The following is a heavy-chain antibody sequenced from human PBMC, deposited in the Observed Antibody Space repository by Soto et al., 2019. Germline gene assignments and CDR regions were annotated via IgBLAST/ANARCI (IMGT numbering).Heavy chain of an antibody. V-gene: IGHV3-23*01. Sequence: EVQLLESGGGLVQPGGSLRLSCAASGFTFSSYAMSWVRQAPGKGLEWVSAISGSGGSTYYADSVKGWFTISRDNSKNTLYLQMNSLRAEDTAVYYCAKYVGDILTGYYHFDYWGQGTLVTVSS. D-gene: IGHD3-9*01. CDR3: AKYVGDILTGYYHFDY. CDR2: ISGSGGST. CDR1: GFTFSSYA. J-gene: IGHJ4*02.